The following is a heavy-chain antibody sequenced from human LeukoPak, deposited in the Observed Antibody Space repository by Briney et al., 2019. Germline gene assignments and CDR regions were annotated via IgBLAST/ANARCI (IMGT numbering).Heavy chain of an antibody. Sequence: GGSLRLSCAASGFTFSSYAMSWVRQAPGKGLEWVSAISGSGGSTYYADSVKGRFTISRDNSKNTLSLQMNSLRAEDTAIYYCAKDRVFDYYDISGLDYWGQGTLVTVSS. CDR3: AKDRVFDYYDISGLDY. J-gene: IGHJ4*02. CDR1: GFTFSSYA. V-gene: IGHV3-23*01. D-gene: IGHD3-22*01. CDR2: ISGSGGST.